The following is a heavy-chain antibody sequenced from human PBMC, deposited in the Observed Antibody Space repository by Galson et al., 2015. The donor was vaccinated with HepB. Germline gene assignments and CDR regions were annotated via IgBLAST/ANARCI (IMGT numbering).Heavy chain of an antibody. CDR3: ARRENDFWSGYRPYYYYGMDV. D-gene: IGHD3-3*01. V-gene: IGHV1-18*04. CDR1: GYTFTSSG. Sequence: SVKVSCQASGYTFTSSGISWVRQAPGQGLEWIGWISAYNGNTNYAQKLQGRVTMTTDTSTSTAYMELRSLRSDDTAVYYCARRENDFWSGYRPYYYYGMDVWGQGTTVTVSS. CDR2: ISAYNGNT. J-gene: IGHJ6*02.